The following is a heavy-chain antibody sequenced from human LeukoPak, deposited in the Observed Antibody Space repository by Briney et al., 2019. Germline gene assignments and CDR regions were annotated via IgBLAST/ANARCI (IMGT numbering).Heavy chain of an antibody. CDR1: GFTFNTYA. V-gene: IGHV3-15*01. J-gene: IGHJ4*02. D-gene: IGHD3-3*01. CDR2: IKSKTDGGTT. Sequence: GGSLRLSCAASGFTFNTYAMYWVRQAPGKGLEWVGRIKSKTDGGTTDYAAPVKGRFTISRDDSKNTLYLQMNSLKTEDTAVYYCPTDGEITIFGVNTFDYWGQGTLVTVSS. CDR3: PTDGEITIFGVNTFDY.